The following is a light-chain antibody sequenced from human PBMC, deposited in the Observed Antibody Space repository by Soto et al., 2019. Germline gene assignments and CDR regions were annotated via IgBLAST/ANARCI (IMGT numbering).Light chain of an antibody. Sequence: QSALTQPASVSGSPGQSITISCTGTSSDVGSYNYVSWYQLHPGKAPKLMIYEVSNRPSGVSNRFSGSKSGDTASLTISGLQAEDEADYYCSSYTTRTTLYVFGTGNK. CDR3: SSYTTRTTLYV. CDR1: SSDVGSYNY. V-gene: IGLV2-14*01. CDR2: EVS. J-gene: IGLJ1*01.